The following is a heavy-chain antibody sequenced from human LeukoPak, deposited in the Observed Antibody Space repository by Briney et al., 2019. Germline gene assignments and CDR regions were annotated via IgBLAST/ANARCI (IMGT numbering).Heavy chain of an antibody. V-gene: IGHV1-2*02. J-gene: IGHJ4*02. CDR3: ARDWGGSGIAAAGTGY. D-gene: IGHD6-13*01. Sequence: GASVKVSFKASGYTFTGYYMHWVRQAPGQGLEWMGWINPNSGGTNYAQKFQGRVTMTRDTSISTAYMELSRLRSDDTAVYYCARDWGGSGIAAAGTGYWGQGTLVTVSS. CDR1: GYTFTGYY. CDR2: INPNSGGT.